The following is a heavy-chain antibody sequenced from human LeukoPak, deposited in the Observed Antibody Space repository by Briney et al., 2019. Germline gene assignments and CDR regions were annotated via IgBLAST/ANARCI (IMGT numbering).Heavy chain of an antibody. J-gene: IGHJ4*02. CDR3: AKVGLPVTTILDYFDY. V-gene: IGHV3-66*03. Sequence: GGSLRLSCTVSGFTVSSNSMSWVRQAPGKGLEWVSFIYSDNTHYSDSVKGRFTISRDNSKNTLYLQMNSLRAEDTAVYYCAKVGLPVTTILDYFDYWGQGTLVTVSS. CDR2: IYSDNT. CDR1: GFTVSSNS. D-gene: IGHD4-11*01.